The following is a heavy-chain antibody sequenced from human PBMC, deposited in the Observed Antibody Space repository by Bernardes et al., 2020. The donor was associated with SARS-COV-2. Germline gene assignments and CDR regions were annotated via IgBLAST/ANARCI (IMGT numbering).Heavy chain of an antibody. J-gene: IGHJ5*02. D-gene: IGHD3-22*01. CDR3: ARDHPYYYYDSSEGNWFDP. CDR2: ISAYNGNT. CDR1: GYTFTSYG. Sequence: ASVKVFCKASGYTFTSYGISWVRQAPGQGLEWMGWISAYNGNTNYAQKLQGRVTMTTDTSTSTAYMELRSLRSDDTAVYYCARDHPYYYYDSSEGNWFDPWGQGTLVTVSS. V-gene: IGHV1-18*01.